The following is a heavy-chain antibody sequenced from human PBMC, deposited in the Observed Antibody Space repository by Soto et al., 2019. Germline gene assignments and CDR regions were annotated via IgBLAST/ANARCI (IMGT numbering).Heavy chain of an antibody. D-gene: IGHD6-19*01. Sequence: QVQLQQWGAGLLKPSETLSLTCAVYGGTFSGYYWSWIRQPPGKGLEWIGEINPSGNTNYNPSLKSRVTISVDTSQGQFSLKLSSVTAADTAVYYCARSSRVDYWGQGTLVTVSS. J-gene: IGHJ4*02. CDR1: GGTFSGYY. V-gene: IGHV4-34*01. CDR3: ARSSRVDY. CDR2: INPSGNT.